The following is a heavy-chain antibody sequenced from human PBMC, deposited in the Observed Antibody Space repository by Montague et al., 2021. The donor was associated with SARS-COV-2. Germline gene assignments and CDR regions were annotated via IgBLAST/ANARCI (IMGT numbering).Heavy chain of an antibody. D-gene: IGHD3-10*01. CDR1: GYSFTSYW. CDR3: ARENFRRYYGSGSYYINAFDI. Sequence: QSGAEVKKPGESLRISCKGSGYSFTSYWISWVRQMPGKGLEWMGRIDPSDSYTNYSPSFQGHVTISADKSISTAYPQWSSLKASDTAMYYCARENFRRYYGSGSYYINAFDIWGQGTMVTVSS. CDR2: IDPSDSYT. J-gene: IGHJ3*02. V-gene: IGHV5-10-1*01.